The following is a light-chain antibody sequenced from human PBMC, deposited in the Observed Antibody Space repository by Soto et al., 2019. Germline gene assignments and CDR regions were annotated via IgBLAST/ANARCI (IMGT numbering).Light chain of an antibody. V-gene: IGKV3-20*01. Sequence: EIVLTQSPGSLALSPGERATLSCRARQSVSISYLAWYQQRPGQAPRLLIYDASNRATGVPTRFSGSGSGTEFTLTISRLQSEDFAIYYCQQYGSSGTFGQGTNVDIK. CDR3: QQYGSSGT. CDR2: DAS. J-gene: IGKJ1*01. CDR1: QSVSISY.